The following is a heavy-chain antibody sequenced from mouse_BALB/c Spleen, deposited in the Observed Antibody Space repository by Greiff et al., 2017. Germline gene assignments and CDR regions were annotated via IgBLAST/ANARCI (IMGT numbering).Heavy chain of an antibody. CDR2: IYPSDSYT. CDR1: GYTFTSYW. D-gene: IGHD1-2*01. CDR3: TRGGDSLLRLLFAY. V-gene: IGHV1-69*02. J-gene: IGHJ3*01. Sequence: QVQLKQPGAELVRPGASVKLSCKASGYTFTSYWINWVKQRPGQGLEWIGNIYPSDSYTNYNQKFKDKATLTVDKSSSTAYMQLSSPTSEDSAVYYCTRGGDSLLRLLFAYWGQGTLVTVSA.